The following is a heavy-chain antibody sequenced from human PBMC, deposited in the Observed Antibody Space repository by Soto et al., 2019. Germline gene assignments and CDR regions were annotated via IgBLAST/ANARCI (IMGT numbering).Heavy chain of an antibody. CDR3: ARMGIQLWSGYYGMDV. Sequence: PGGSLRLSCAASGFTFSSYSMNWVRQAPGKGLEWVSSISSSSSYIYYADSVKGRFTISRDNAKNSLYLQMNSLRAEDTAVYYCARMGIQLWSGYYGMDVWGQGTTVTVSS. D-gene: IGHD5-18*01. J-gene: IGHJ6*02. CDR2: ISSSSSYI. CDR1: GFTFSSYS. V-gene: IGHV3-21*01.